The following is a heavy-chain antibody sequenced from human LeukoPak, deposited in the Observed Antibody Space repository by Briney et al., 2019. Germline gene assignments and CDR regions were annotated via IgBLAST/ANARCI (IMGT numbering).Heavy chain of an antibody. CDR1: GFTLSSYA. V-gene: IGHV3-23*01. CDR3: AKGLISVAGTRFAGGYMDV. D-gene: IGHD6-19*01. Sequence: GGSLRLSCAASGFTLSSYAMSRVPQAPGKGLEWVSSISGTGVSTYYADSVQGRFTISRDNSKSALYLQMNSLRAEDTAVYYCAKGLISVAGTRFAGGYMDVWGKGTTVTVSS. CDR2: ISGTGVST. J-gene: IGHJ6*03.